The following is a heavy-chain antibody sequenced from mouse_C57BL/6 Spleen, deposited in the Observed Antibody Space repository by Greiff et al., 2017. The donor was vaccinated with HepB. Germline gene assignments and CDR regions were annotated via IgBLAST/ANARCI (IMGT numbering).Heavy chain of an antibody. V-gene: IGHV1-47*01. J-gene: IGHJ1*03. CDR1: GYTFTTYP. CDR2: FHPCNDDT. Sequence: VQLQQSGAELVKPGASVKMSCKASGYTFTTYPIEWMKQNHGKSLEWIGNFHPCNDDTKYNEKFKGKATLTVEKSSSTVYLELSRLTSDDSAVYYCARPYYYGSSWYFDVWGTGTTVTVSS. CDR3: ARPYYYGSSWYFDV. D-gene: IGHD1-1*01.